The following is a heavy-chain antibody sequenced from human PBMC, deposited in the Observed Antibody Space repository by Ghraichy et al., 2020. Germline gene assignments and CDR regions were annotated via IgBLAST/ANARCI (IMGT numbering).Heavy chain of an antibody. V-gene: IGHV1-46*01. J-gene: IGHJ5*02. CDR2: INPSGGST. Sequence: ASVKVSCKASGHTFTSYYTHWVRQAPGQGLEWMGVINPSGGSTGYAQKFQGRITMTRDTSTSTVYMELSSLRSEDTAVFYCANSLTMIRGVMGWFDPWGQGTLVSVSS. CDR1: GHTFTSYY. D-gene: IGHD3-10*01. CDR3: ANSLTMIRGVMGWFDP.